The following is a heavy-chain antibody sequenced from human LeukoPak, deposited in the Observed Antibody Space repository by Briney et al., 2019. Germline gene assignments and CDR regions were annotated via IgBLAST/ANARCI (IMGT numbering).Heavy chain of an antibody. CDR3: ARRHSDSLTGFDF. J-gene: IGHJ4*02. CDR2: IYAGGSA. Sequence: GGSLRLSCAASGFGMSSHFMSWVRQAPGKGLEWVSLIYAGGSAYYAESVKGRFTISRDDSKNTLFLQMDSLKASDTAMYYCARRHSDSLTGFDFWGQGTLVTVTS. V-gene: IGHV3-53*01. CDR1: GFGMSSHF. D-gene: IGHD3-9*01.